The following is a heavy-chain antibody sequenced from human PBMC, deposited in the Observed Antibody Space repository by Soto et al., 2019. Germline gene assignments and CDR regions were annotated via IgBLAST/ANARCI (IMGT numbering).Heavy chain of an antibody. CDR3: AKDRSYDILTGYYNVGGDY. J-gene: IGHJ4*02. D-gene: IGHD3-9*01. CDR2: ISGSGGST. CDR1: GFTFSSYA. V-gene: IGHV3-23*01. Sequence: EVQLLESGGGLVQPGGSLRLSCAASGFTFSSYAMSWVRQAPGKGLEWVSAISGSGGSTYYADSVKGRFTISRDNSKNTLYLQMNSLRAEDTAVYYCAKDRSYDILTGYYNVGGDYWGQGTLVTVSS.